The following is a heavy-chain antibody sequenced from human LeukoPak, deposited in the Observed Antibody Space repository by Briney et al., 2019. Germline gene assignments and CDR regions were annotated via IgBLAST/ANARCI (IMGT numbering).Heavy chain of an antibody. CDR1: GFTFSSNL. CDR3: VRDLGGRSGH. CDR2: INEDGSTT. Sequence: GGSLRLSCAAAGFTFSSNLMHLVRQAPGKGLVWVSRINEDGSTTNYADSVKGRSTIFRDNAKNTLYLQMNSLRAEDTAVYYCVRDLGGRSGHWGQGTLVTVSS. D-gene: IGHD1-26*01. J-gene: IGHJ4*02. V-gene: IGHV3-74*01.